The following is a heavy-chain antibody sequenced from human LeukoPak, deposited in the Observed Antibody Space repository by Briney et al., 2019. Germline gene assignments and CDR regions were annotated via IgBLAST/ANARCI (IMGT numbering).Heavy chain of an antibody. V-gene: IGHV3-7*01. D-gene: IGHD3-3*01. Sequence: GGSLRLSCAASGFTFSSYAMSWVRQAPGRGPEWVANIKEDGSDKQYVDSVRGRFTISRDNAKNSVSLQMDGLRAEDTAVYHCVRESDVWSGPGIGRPLDVWGKGTTVTVSS. CDR3: VRESDVWSGPGIGRPLDV. J-gene: IGHJ6*04. CDR2: IKEDGSDK. CDR1: GFTFSSYA.